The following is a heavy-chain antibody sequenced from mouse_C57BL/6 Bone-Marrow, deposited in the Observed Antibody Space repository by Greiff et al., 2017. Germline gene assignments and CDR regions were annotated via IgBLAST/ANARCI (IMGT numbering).Heavy chain of an antibody. CDR2: IYPGSGST. CDR3: ASGGTTTVVDY. J-gene: IGHJ2*01. D-gene: IGHD1-1*01. CDR1: GYTFTSYW. V-gene: IGHV1-55*01. Sequence: VQLQQPGAELVKPGASVKMSCKASGYTFTSYWITWVKQRPGQGLAWIGDIYPGSGSTNYNEKFKSKATLTVDTSSSPAYVQLSSLTSEDSAIYYCASGGTTTVVDYWGQGTTLTVSS.